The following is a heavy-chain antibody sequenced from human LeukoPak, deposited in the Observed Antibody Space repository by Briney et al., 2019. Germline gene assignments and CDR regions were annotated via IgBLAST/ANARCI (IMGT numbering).Heavy chain of an antibody. V-gene: IGHV3-7*03. CDR1: GFTISSHW. Sequence: GGSLRLSCAASGFTISSHWMSWVRQAPGKGLEWVANIKQDGSEKYYVDSVKGRFTISRDNAKNSLYLQMNSLRAEDTAVYYCARTEGDGYNPFDYWGQGTLVTVSS. CDR3: ARTEGDGYNPFDY. D-gene: IGHD5-24*01. J-gene: IGHJ4*02. CDR2: IKQDGSEK.